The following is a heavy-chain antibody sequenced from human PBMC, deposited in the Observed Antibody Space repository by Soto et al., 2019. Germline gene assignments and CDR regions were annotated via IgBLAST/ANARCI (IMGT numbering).Heavy chain of an antibody. D-gene: IGHD3-16*01. CDR1: GGSISSSSYY. CDR2: IYYSGST. V-gene: IGHV4-39*01. CDR3: QGGGIYYYSGMDV. J-gene: IGHJ6*02. Sequence: KPSETLSLTCTVSGGSISSSSYYWGWIRQPPGKGLEWIGSIYYSGSTYYNPSLKSRVTISVDTSKNQFSLKLSSVTAADTAVYYCQGGGIYYYSGMDVWGQGTTVTVSS.